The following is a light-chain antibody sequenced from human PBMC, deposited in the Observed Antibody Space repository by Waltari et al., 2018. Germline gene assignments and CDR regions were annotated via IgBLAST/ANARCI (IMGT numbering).Light chain of an antibody. CDR1: QSISSW. CDR3: QHYNSVSLS. Sequence: DIQMTQSPSTLSASVGDRVTITCRASQSISSWLAWYQQKPGKAPNLLIYKASILQSGVPSRFSGSGSGTEFTLTISSLQPDDFATYYCQHYNSVSLSFGGGTKVEIK. V-gene: IGKV1-5*03. CDR2: KAS. J-gene: IGKJ4*01.